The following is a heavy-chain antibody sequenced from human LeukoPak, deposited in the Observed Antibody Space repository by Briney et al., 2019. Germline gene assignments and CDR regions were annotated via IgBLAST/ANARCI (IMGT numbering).Heavy chain of an antibody. Sequence: GGSLRLSCAASGFTFSDYYMSWIRQAPGKGLEWVSYISGSGSTIYYADSVKGRFTISRDNAKNSLYLQMNSLRAEDTAVYYCARVGITIFGVVIIGDYFDYWGQGTLVTVSS. CDR1: GFTFSDYY. V-gene: IGHV3-11*01. CDR3: ARVGITIFGVVIIGDYFDY. D-gene: IGHD3-3*01. J-gene: IGHJ4*02. CDR2: ISGSGSTI.